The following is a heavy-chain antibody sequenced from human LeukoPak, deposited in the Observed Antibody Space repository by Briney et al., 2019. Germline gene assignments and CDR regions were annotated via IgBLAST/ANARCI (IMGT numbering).Heavy chain of an antibody. V-gene: IGHV3-7*01. CDR1: GFTFRNYW. CDR2: TKQDGNEE. J-gene: IGHJ6*03. Sequence: GGSLRLSCAASGFTFRNYWMTWVRQAPGKGLEWVANTKQDGNEEYYVDSVKGRFTISRDNAKNSLYLQLNSLRAEDTAVYYCARAQRFTLSDYYYYMDVWGAGTTVTVSS. CDR3: ARAQRFTLSDYYYYMDV. D-gene: IGHD4-17*01.